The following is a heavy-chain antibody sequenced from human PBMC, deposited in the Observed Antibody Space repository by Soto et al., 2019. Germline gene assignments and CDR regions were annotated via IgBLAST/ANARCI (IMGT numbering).Heavy chain of an antibody. Sequence: QVQLQESGPGLVRPSGTVSLTCAVSGLSISSGDWWSWVRQPPGKGLEWIGEIHHSGSANYNPSLKSRVTLSVVPSKDLFSLTLISVTAADTAFYYCARDQGSHLGDWGQGTLLSVSS. J-gene: IGHJ4*02. CDR2: IHHSGSA. CDR1: GLSISSGDW. D-gene: IGHD6-13*01. CDR3: ARDQGSHLGD. V-gene: IGHV4-4*02.